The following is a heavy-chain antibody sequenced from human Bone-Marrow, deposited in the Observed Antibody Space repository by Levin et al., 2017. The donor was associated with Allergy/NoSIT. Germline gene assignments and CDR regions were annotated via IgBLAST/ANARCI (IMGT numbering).Heavy chain of an antibody. CDR2: ISAGGNYI. Sequence: ASVKVSCAASGILFSSYDMNWVRQAPGKGLEWVSSISAGGNYIYYADSVKGRFPISRDNAKNSLFLQMNSLRAEDTAVSYCAIWVMYHYDRSAFDYFYYAMDVWGQGATVTVSS. D-gene: IGHD3-22*01. J-gene: IGHJ6*02. CDR1: GILFSSYD. V-gene: IGHV3-21*01. CDR3: AIWVMYHYDRSAFDYFYYAMDV.